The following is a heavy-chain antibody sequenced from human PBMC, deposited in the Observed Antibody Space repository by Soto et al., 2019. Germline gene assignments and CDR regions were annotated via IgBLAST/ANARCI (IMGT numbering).Heavy chain of an antibody. J-gene: IGHJ6*04. Sequence: SETLSLTCTVSGGSISSHYLNWIRQPAGKGLEWIGYISNSGTTKFNPSLQSRVTISVDTSKNQFSLKLSSVTAADTAVYFCGRDHYFGVVGVWGEGTTVTVSS. D-gene: IGHD3-3*01. CDR3: GRDHYFGVVGV. CDR1: GGSISSHY. CDR2: ISNSGTT. V-gene: IGHV4-59*11.